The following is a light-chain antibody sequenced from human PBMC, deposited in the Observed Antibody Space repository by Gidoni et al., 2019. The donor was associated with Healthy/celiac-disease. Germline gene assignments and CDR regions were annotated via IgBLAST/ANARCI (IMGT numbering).Light chain of an antibody. CDR1: QSVSSSY. CDR2: GAS. J-gene: IGKJ2*01. Sequence: EIVLTQSPGTLSLSPGERATISCRASQSVSSSYLAWYQQKPGQAPRLLIYGASSRATGIPDRFSGSGSGTDFTLTISRLEPEAFAVYYCQQYGSSHTFGQGTKLEIK. V-gene: IGKV3-20*01. CDR3: QQYGSSHT.